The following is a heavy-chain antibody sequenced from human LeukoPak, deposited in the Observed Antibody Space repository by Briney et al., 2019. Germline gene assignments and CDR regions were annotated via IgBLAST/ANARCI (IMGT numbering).Heavy chain of an antibody. CDR2: IDPSGGST. V-gene: IGHV1-46*01. J-gene: IGHJ4*02. CDR1: GYTFTSYY. Sequence: ASVKVSCKASGYTFTSYYIHWVRQAPGQGLEWVGIIDPSGGSTSYAQKFQGRVTVTRDTSASTAYMELSSLRSEDTAVYYCARDQGYSYGWVYWGQGTLVTVSS. D-gene: IGHD5-18*01. CDR3: ARDQGYSYGWVY.